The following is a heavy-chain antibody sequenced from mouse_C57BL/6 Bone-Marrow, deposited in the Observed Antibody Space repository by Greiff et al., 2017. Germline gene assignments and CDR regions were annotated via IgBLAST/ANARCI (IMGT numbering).Heavy chain of an antibody. D-gene: IGHD2-3*01. V-gene: IGHV14-3*01. CDR2: IDPANGNT. CDR1: GFNIKNTY. CDR3: ARWGWLLNAMDY. J-gene: IGHJ4*01. Sequence: EVQLQQSVAELVRPGASVKLSCTASGFNIKNTYMPWVKQRPEQGLEWIGKIDPANGNTKYAPKFQGKATITADTSSNTAYLQLSSLTSEDTAIYYSARWGWLLNAMDYWGQGTSVTVSA.